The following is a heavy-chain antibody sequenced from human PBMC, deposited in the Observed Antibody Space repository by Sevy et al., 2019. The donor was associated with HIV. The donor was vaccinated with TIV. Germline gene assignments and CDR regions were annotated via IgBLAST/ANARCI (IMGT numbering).Heavy chain of an antibody. D-gene: IGHD3-22*01. CDR2: IYHSGRT. CDR1: GYSISSGYY. Sequence: SETLSLTCAVSGYSISSGYYWGWIRQPPGKGLEWIGNIYHSGRTYNNPSLKSRVTMSVDTSKNQFSLKPSSVTAADTAVYYCARGDYYVTSGYTYYFDYWGQGTLVTVSS. V-gene: IGHV4-38-2*01. CDR3: ARGDYYVTSGYTYYFDY. J-gene: IGHJ4*02.